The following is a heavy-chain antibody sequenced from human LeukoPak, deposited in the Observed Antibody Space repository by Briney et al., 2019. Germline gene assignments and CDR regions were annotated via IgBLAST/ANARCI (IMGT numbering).Heavy chain of an antibody. CDR3: ATGYSAWSFGY. J-gene: IGHJ4*02. CDR2: ISYDGSNK. V-gene: IGHV3-30-3*01. CDR1: GVTFSSYA. D-gene: IGHD6-19*01. Sequence: GRSLRLSCAASGVTFSSYAMYWVRQAPGKGLDWVAVISYDGSNKYYADSVKGRFTISRDNSKKTLYLQMNSPRAEDTAMYFCATGYSAWSFGYWGQGTLVTVSS.